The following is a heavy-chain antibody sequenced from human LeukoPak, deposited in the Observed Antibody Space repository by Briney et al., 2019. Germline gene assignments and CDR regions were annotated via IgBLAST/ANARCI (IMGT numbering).Heavy chain of an antibody. CDR3: AREIDCGGDCYSFDY. D-gene: IGHD2-21*02. CDR2: IIPIFGTA. V-gene: IGHV1-69*05. Sequence: ASGKASCKASEPTFSSYATSRVPQAPGQGLKWMGGIIPIFGTAKYAQKFQGRVTIITDESTSTAYMELSSLRSEDTAVYYCAREIDCGGDCYSFDYWGQGTLVTVSS. CDR1: EPTFSSYA. J-gene: IGHJ4*02.